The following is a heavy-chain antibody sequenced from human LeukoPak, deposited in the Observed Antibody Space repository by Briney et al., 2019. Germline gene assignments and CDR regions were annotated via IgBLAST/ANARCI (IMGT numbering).Heavy chain of an antibody. J-gene: IGHJ4*02. Sequence: GASVKVSCKASGYTFTGYYMHWVRQAPGQGLEWMGWINPNSGGTNYAQKFQGRVTMTRDTSISTAYMELSRLRSDDTAVYYCAMVYYDSSGYYYGFDYWGQGTLVTVSS. V-gene: IGHV1-2*02. D-gene: IGHD3-22*01. CDR3: AMVYYDSSGYYYGFDY. CDR2: INPNSGGT. CDR1: GYTFTGYY.